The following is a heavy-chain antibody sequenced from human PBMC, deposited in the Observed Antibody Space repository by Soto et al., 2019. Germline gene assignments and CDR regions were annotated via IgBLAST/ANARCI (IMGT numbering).Heavy chain of an antibody. CDR2: IYQSGST. D-gene: IGHD2-15*01. Sequence: QVQLQESGPGLVKPSGTLSLTFAVSGGSISSSNWWSWVRQAPGKGLEWIGEIYQSGSTNYNPSLKSRVTISVDKSKNQFSLKLRSVTAADTAVYYCAREVDDYILVEVDWGQGTLVTVSS. J-gene: IGHJ4*02. CDR3: AREVDDYILVEVD. CDR1: GGSISSSNW. V-gene: IGHV4-4*02.